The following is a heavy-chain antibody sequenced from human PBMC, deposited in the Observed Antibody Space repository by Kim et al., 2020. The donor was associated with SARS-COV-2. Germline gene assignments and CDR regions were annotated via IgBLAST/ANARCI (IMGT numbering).Heavy chain of an antibody. J-gene: IGHJ5*02. D-gene: IGHD5-18*01. CDR3: ARTGRVDTAMRGNQRDWFDP. CDR1: GYTFTSYA. CDR2: INAGNGNT. V-gene: IGHV1-3*01. Sequence: ASVKVSCKASGYTFTSYAMHWVRQAPGQRLEWMGWINAGNGNTKYSQKFQGRVTITRDTSASTAYMELSSLRSEDTAVYYCARTGRVDTAMRGNQRDWFDPWGQGTLVTVSS.